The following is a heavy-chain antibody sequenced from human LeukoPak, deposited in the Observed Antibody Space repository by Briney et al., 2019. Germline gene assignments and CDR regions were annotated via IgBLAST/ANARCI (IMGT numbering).Heavy chain of an antibody. CDR3: ARAIFGVVDDAFDI. J-gene: IGHJ3*02. V-gene: IGHV3-74*01. D-gene: IGHD3-3*01. Sequence: PGGSLRLSCAASGFTFSSYWMHWVRQAPGKGLVWVSRINSDESSTSYADSVKGRFTISRDNAKNTLYLQMNSLRAEDTAVYYCARAIFGVVDDAFDIWGQGTMVTVSS. CDR2: INSDESST. CDR1: GFTFSSYW.